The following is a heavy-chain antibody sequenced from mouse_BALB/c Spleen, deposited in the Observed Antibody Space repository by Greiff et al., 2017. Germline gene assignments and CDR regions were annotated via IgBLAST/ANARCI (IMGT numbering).Heavy chain of an antibody. CDR1: GFSLTSYG. Sequence: VQRVESGPGLVAPSQSLSITCTVSGFSLTSYGVHWVRQPPGKGLEWLGVIWAGGSTNYNSALMSRLSISKDNSKSQVFLKMNSLQTDDTAMYYCARLPTMITTSWFAYWGQGTLVTVSA. J-gene: IGHJ3*01. CDR2: IWAGGST. D-gene: IGHD2-4*01. V-gene: IGHV2-9*02. CDR3: ARLPTMITTSWFAY.